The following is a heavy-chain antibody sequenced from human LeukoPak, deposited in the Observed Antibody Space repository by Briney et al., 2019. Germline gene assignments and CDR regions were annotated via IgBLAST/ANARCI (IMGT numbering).Heavy chain of an antibody. CDR3: ARGGAYYDSSVFDY. J-gene: IGHJ4*02. D-gene: IGHD3-22*01. V-gene: IGHV4-59*12. CDR2: IYYSGST. CDR1: GGSISSYY. Sequence: PSETLSLTCTVSGGSISSYYWSWIRQPPGKGLEWIGYIYYSGSTNYNPSLKSRVTISVDTSKNQFSLKLSSVTAADTAVYYYARGGAYYDSSVFDYWGQGTLVTVSS.